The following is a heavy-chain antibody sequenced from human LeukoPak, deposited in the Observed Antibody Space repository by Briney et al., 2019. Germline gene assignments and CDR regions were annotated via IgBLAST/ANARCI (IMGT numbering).Heavy chain of an antibody. Sequence: AGGSLRLSCSASGFTVSSNSLTRVRPAPGQGLEWGSIISGGGNTYYADSVKCRFTISSDNSKNTRYRQMNSLRAEDTAVYYWARGLDSTSTFHYWGQGTLVTVSS. V-gene: IGHV3-53*01. CDR3: ARGLDSTSTFHY. D-gene: IGHD4-11*01. CDR2: ISGGGNT. J-gene: IGHJ4*02. CDR1: GFTVSSNS.